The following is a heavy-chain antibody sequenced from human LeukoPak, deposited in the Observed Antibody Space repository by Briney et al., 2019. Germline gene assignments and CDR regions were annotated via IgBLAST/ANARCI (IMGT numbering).Heavy chain of an antibody. V-gene: IGHV3-72*01. CDR1: GFTFSDHY. J-gene: IGHJ3*02. CDR2: TRNKANSYTT. CDR3: ARPRVGALSFDI. D-gene: IGHD1-26*01. Sequence: PGGSLRLSCAASGFTFSDHYMDWVRQAPGKGLEWVGRTRNKANSYTTEYAASVKGRFTISRDDSKNSLYLQMNNLKTEDTAVYYCARPRVGALSFDIRGQGTMVTVSS.